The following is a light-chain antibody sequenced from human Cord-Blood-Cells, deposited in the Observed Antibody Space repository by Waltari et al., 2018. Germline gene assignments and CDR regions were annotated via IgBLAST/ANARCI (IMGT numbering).Light chain of an antibody. J-gene: IGLJ2*01. Sequence: QSALTQPPSASGSPGQSVTISCTGTSSDVGGYNYVSWYHQYPGKAPKLMIYEVSKRPSGAPDRFSGSKSGKTASLTVSGLQAEDEADYYCSSYAGSNNFDVVFGGGTKLTVL. CDR2: EVS. CDR3: SSYAGSNNFDVV. CDR1: SSDVGGYNY. V-gene: IGLV2-8*01.